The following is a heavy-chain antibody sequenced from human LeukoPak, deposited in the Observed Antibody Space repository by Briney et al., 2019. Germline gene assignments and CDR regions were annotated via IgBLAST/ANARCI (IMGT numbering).Heavy chain of an antibody. V-gene: IGHV3-23*01. CDR1: GFTFSDYY. CDR2: IIGGAGST. Sequence: GSLRLSCAASGFTFSDYYISWVRQAPGKGLEWVSGIIGGAGSTYYADSVKGRFTIPGDNSKNTLFLQMNSLRAEDTAVYYCAHGAMYQLDYWGQGTLVSVSS. CDR3: AHGAMYQLDY. D-gene: IGHD2-2*01. J-gene: IGHJ4*02.